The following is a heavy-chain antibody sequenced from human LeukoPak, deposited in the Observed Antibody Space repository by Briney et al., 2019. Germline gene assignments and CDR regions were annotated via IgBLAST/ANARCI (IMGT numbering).Heavy chain of an antibody. CDR2: ISYDGSNK. V-gene: IGHV3-30*04. D-gene: IGHD4-23*01. Sequence: PGGSLRLSCAASGFTFSSYAMHWVRQAPGKGLEWVAVISYDGSNKYYADSVKGRFTISRDNSKNTLYLQMNSLRAEDTAVYYCARATTTVVKGPFDYWGQGTLVTVSS. J-gene: IGHJ4*02. CDR3: ARATTTVVKGPFDY. CDR1: GFTFSSYA.